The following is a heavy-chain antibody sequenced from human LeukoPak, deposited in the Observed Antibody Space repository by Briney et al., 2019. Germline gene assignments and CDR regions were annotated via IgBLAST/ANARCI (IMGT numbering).Heavy chain of an antibody. CDR3: ARADYDFWSGYAHPFDY. D-gene: IGHD3-3*01. J-gene: IGHJ4*02. V-gene: IGHV4-31*03. CDR2: IYYSGST. Sequence: PSETLSLTCTVSGGSISSGGYYWSWIRQHPGKALEWIGYIYYSGSTYYNPSLKSRVTISVDTSKNQFSLKLSSVTAADTAVYYCARADYDFWSGYAHPFDYWGQGTLVTVSS. CDR1: GGSISSGGYY.